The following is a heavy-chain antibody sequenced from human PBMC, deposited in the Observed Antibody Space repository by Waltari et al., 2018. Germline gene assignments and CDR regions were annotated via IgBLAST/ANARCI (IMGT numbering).Heavy chain of an antibody. CDR2: IYHSGGT. Sequence: QVQLQESGPGLVKPSETLSLTCTVSGYSINNGYYWGWIRHPPGKGLEWIGTIYHSGGTKYNPSLKSRVTISVDTSKNQFSLKLTSVTAADAAVYYCARLDRYSDYNWFDPWGQGTLVTVSS. V-gene: IGHV4-38-2*02. J-gene: IGHJ5*02. D-gene: IGHD5-12*01. CDR1: GYSINNGYY. CDR3: ARLDRYSDYNWFDP.